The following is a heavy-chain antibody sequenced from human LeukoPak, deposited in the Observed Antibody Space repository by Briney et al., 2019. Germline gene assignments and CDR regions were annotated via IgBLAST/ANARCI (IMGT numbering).Heavy chain of an antibody. CDR2: ISYDGSNK. CDR3: AKDEDYGDYVLSY. Sequence: PGGSLRLSCAASGFTFSDYGMHWVRQAPGKGLEWVAVISYDGSNKYSADSVKGRFTISRDNSKNTLYLQMNSLRAEDTAVYYCAKDEDYGDYVLSYWGREPWSPSPQ. CDR1: GFTFSDYG. J-gene: IGHJ4*02. V-gene: IGHV3-30*18. D-gene: IGHD4-17*01.